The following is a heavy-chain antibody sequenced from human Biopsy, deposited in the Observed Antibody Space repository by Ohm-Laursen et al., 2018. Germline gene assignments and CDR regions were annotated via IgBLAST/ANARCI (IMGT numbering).Heavy chain of an antibody. J-gene: IGHJ3*01. Sequence: SQTLSLTCTVSGGSISSGGSYWSWIRQRPGKGLEWIGYIFNSANTYYNPSLKNLITISGDTSKNQFSLKLNSVTAADTAMYYCASVVLGPTNDALDLWGQGTMVVVSS. V-gene: IGHV4-31*01. D-gene: IGHD3-22*01. CDR3: ASVVLGPTNDALDL. CDR1: GGSISSGGSY. CDR2: IFNSANT.